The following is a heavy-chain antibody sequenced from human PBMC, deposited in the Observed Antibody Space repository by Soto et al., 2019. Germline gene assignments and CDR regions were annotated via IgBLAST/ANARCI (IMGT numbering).Heavy chain of an antibody. Sequence: GGSLRLSCAASGFTFSSYGMHWVRQAPGKGLEWVAVISYDGSNKYYADSVKGRFTISRDNSKNTLYLQMNSLRAEDTAVYYCAKGWKGGYNQAFFDYWGQGTLVTVSS. CDR1: GFTFSSYG. D-gene: IGHD5-12*01. CDR3: AKGWKGGYNQAFFDY. CDR2: ISYDGSNK. V-gene: IGHV3-30*18. J-gene: IGHJ4*02.